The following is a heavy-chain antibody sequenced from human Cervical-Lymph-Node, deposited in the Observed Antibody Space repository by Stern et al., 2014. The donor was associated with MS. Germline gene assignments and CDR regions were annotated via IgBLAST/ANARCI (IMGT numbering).Heavy chain of an antibody. D-gene: IGHD3-10*01. Sequence: VQLEESGGGLVQPGGSLRLSCAASGFTFSTYDMTWVRQNPGKGLEWVSGISGNSVRTHYADSVKGRFTISRDNSNNTLYLQMNSLRAEDTAVYYCANALYGSGTYYSHLLRSAYYYGLDVWGQGTTVTVSS. V-gene: IGHV3-23*04. J-gene: IGHJ6*02. CDR1: GFTFSTYD. CDR2: ISGNSVRT. CDR3: ANALYGSGTYYSHLLRSAYYYGLDV.